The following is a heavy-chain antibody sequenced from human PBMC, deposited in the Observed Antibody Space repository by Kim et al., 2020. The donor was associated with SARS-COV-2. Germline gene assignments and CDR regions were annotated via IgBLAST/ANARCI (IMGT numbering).Heavy chain of an antibody. Sequence: GGSLRLSCAASGFTFSSYSMNWVRQAPGKGLEWVSYISSSSSTIYYADSVKGRFTISRDNAKNSLYLQMNSLRDEDTAVYYCARDHGGKMATIPLVHYFDYWGQGTLVTVSS. V-gene: IGHV3-48*02. J-gene: IGHJ4*02. CDR3: ARDHGGKMATIPLVHYFDY. CDR2: ISSSSSTI. D-gene: IGHD3-16*01. CDR1: GFTFSSYS.